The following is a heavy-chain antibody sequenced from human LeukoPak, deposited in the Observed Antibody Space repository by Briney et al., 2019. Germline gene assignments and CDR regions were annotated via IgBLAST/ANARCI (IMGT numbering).Heavy chain of an antibody. CDR2: ISSGGHI. J-gene: IGHJ4*02. V-gene: IGHV3-21*01. Sequence: GWSLRLSCAASGFTFSSYVLNWVRQAPWKGLKWVSTISSGGHIYYEDSVKGRFTISRDNAKNSLYLQMNSLRAEDTAVYYCARDQDGGKYYYESSGYSHWGQGILVTVSS. D-gene: IGHD3-22*01. CDR1: GFTFSSYV. CDR3: ARDQDGGKYYYESSGYSH.